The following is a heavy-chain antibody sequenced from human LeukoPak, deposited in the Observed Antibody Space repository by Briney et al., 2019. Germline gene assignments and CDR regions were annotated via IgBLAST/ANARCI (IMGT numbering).Heavy chain of an antibody. D-gene: IGHD2-15*01. CDR2: IYYSGST. V-gene: IGHV4-39*07. Sequence: SETLSLTCTVSGGSISSSSYYWGWIRQPPGKGLEWIGSIYYSGSTYYNPSLKSRVTISVDTSKNQFSLKLSSVTAADTAVYYCARGISVVAAIVWFDPWGQGTLVTVSS. CDR3: ARGISVVAAIVWFDP. J-gene: IGHJ5*02. CDR1: GGSISSSSYY.